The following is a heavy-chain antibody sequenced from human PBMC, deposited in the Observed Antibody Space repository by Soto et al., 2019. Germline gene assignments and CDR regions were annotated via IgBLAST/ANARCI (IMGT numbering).Heavy chain of an antibody. CDR2: IYYSGST. V-gene: IGHV4-61*01. D-gene: IGHD3-10*01. CDR3: AKARDYCPGSYNWFDP. J-gene: IGHJ5*02. CDR1: GGSVSSSSYY. Sequence: SETLSLTCTVSGGSVSSSSYYWSWIRQPPGKGLEWIGYIYYSGSTNYNPSLKSRVTISVDTSKNQFSLKLSSVTPADLAVYYCAKARDYCPGSYNWFDPWRQGTLVIGTS.